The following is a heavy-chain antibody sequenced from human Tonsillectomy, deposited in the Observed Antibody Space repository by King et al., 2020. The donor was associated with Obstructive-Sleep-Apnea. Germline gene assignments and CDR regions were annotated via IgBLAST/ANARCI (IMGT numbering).Heavy chain of an antibody. Sequence: VQLQESGPGLVKPSETLSLTCTVSGDSFSSYYWSWIRQPPGKGLEWIGYIYYSGRTSYSPSLKSRVTISVDSSKTHFSLKLNSVTAADTAVYYCAREGEETAAAFDIWGQGTMVTVSS. V-gene: IGHV4-59*01. CDR2: IYYSGRT. CDR1: GDSFSSYY. J-gene: IGHJ3*02. CDR3: AREGEETAAAFDI. D-gene: IGHD3-16*01.